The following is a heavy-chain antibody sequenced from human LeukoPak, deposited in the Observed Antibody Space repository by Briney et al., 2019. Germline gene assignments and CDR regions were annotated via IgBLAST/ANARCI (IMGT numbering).Heavy chain of an antibody. CDR3: ARALAQYYDILQGPGYYYYYMDV. J-gene: IGHJ6*03. D-gene: IGHD3-9*01. CDR1: GYTFTSYD. Sequence: GASVKVSCKASGYTFTSYDINWVRQATGQGLEWMGWMNPNSGNTGYAQKFQGRVTMTRNTSISTAYMELSSPRSEDTAVYYCARALAQYYDILQGPGYYYYYMDVWGKGTTVTISS. CDR2: MNPNSGNT. V-gene: IGHV1-8*01.